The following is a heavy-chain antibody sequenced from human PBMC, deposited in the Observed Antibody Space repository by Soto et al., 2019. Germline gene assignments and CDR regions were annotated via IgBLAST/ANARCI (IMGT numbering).Heavy chain of an antibody. CDR3: ARRYGYSFDY. J-gene: IGHJ4*02. CDR2: IYYSGST. Sequence: SETLSLTCTVSGGSISSYYWSWIRQPPGKGLEWIGYIYYSGSTNYNPSLKSRVTISVDTSKNQFSLKLSSVTAADTAVYYCARRYGYSFDYWGQGTQVTVSS. CDR1: GGSISSYY. D-gene: IGHD1-1*01. V-gene: IGHV4-59*08.